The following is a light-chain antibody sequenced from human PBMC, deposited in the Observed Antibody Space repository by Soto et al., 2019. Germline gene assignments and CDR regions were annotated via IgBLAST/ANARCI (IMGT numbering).Light chain of an antibody. Sequence: DIQMTQSPSTLSASVGDRVTITCRASQSISSWLAWYQQKPGKAPKLLIYDASSLESGVPSRFSGSGSGTEFPLTISILQPDDFATYYCQQYNSYLYTFGQGNKLEIK. CDR3: QQYNSYLYT. CDR1: QSISSW. V-gene: IGKV1-5*01. J-gene: IGKJ2*01. CDR2: DAS.